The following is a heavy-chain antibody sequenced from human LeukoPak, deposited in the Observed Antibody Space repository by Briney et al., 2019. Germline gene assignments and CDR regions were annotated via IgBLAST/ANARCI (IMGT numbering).Heavy chain of an antibody. V-gene: IGHV3-9*01. D-gene: IGHD3-22*01. CDR2: ISWNSGSI. CDR1: GFTFDDYA. J-gene: IGHJ4*02. CDR3: ATDQIPMYDSSGYFDY. Sequence: GGSLRLSCAASGFTFDDYAMHWVRQAPGKGLEWVSGISWNSGSIGYADSVKGRFTISRDNAKNSLYLQMNSLRAEDTALYYCATDQIPMYDSSGYFDYWGQGTLVTVSS.